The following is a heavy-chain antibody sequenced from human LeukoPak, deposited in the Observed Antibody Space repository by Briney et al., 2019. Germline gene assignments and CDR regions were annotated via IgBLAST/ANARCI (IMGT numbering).Heavy chain of an antibody. Sequence: GSLRLSCAASGFTFSTYNINWVRQGPGEGLEWIGNIYHSGNIFYNPSLKSQVTISINTSKNQFSLKLSSVTAADTAVYYCARRYGGTGDYGENYFDYWGQGTLVTVSS. V-gene: IGHV4-59*04. D-gene: IGHD4-17*01. J-gene: IGHJ4*02. CDR1: GFTFSTYN. CDR3: ARRYGGTGDYGENYFDY. CDR2: IYHSGNI.